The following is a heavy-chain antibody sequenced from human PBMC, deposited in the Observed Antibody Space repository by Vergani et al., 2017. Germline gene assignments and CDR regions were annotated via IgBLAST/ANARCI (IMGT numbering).Heavy chain of an antibody. CDR3: TRDYSETRFAGRGGRHFDS. V-gene: IGHV1-69*04. D-gene: IGHD2-15*01. CDR2: IIPGLDMT. CDR1: GYTFNSYP. J-gene: IGHJ4*02. Sequence: QVQLVQSGAEVKKPGSSVRVSCQASGYTFNSYPLSWVRQASGQGLEWMGRIIPGLDMTDVAQNFQGRVTLTADRSTNTAHIELSGLRSDDTAVYYCTRDYSETRFAGRGGRHFDSWGQGTLVIVSS.